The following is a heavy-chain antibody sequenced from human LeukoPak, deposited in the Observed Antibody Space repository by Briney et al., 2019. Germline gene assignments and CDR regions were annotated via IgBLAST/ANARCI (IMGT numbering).Heavy chain of an antibody. CDR3: ARLRGSGFYNGPVGY. Sequence: GESLKISCKGSGYSFTSYWIGWVRQMPGKGLEWMGIIYPGDSDTRYSPSFQGQVTISADKSISTAYLQWSSLKASDTAMYYCARLRGSGFYNGPVGYWGQGTLVTVSS. V-gene: IGHV5-51*01. J-gene: IGHJ4*02. CDR1: GYSFTSYW. D-gene: IGHD3-22*01. CDR2: IYPGDSDT.